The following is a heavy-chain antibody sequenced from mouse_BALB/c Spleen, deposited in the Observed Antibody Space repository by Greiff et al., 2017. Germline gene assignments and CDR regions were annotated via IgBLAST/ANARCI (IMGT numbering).Heavy chain of an antibody. CDR2: IYPGDGDT. V-gene: IGHV1-80*01. CDR1: GYAFSSYW. Sequence: VQLQESGAELVRPGSSVKISCKASGYAFSSYWMNWVKQRPGQGLEWIGQIYPGDGDTNYNGKFKGKATLTADKSSSTAYMQLSSLTSEDSAVYFCAREGNWDYWGQGTTLTVSS. D-gene: IGHD4-1*01. CDR3: AREGNWDY. J-gene: IGHJ2*01.